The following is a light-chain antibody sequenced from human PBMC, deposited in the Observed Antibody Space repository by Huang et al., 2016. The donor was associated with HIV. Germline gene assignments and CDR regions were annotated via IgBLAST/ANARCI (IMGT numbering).Light chain of an antibody. J-gene: IGKJ3*01. CDR1: QIVSSH. CDR3: QQYNDFRSI. V-gene: IGKV3-15*01. CDR2: AAS. Sequence: DTVMTQSPVTLSVSPGDRASLSCRSSQIVSSHLAWYQQKPGQAPRLLIYAASTRATGVPARFSGSVAGTEFTLTISTLQSEDSAVYYCQQYNDFRSIFGPGTRVEIK.